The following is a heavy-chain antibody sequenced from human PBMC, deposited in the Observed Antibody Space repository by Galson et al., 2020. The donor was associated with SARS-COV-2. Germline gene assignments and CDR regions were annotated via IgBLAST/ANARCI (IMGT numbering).Heavy chain of an antibody. CDR3: AREGYSSGWAHFDY. V-gene: IGHV4-4*07. CDR2: IYTSGST. CDR1: GGSISSYY. D-gene: IGHD6-19*01. J-gene: IGHJ4*02. Sequence: SETLSLTCTVSGGSISSYYWSWIRQPAGKGLEWIGRIYTSGSTNYNPSLKSRVTMSVDTSKNQFSLKLSSVTAADTAVYYCAREGYSSGWAHFDYWGQGTLVTVSS.